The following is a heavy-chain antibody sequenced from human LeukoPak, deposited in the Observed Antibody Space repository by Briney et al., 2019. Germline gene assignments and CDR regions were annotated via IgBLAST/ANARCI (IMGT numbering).Heavy chain of an antibody. CDR1: GFTFSSYG. Sequence: GGSLRLSCAASGFTFSSYGMHWVRQAPGKGLEWVAFIRYDGSNKYYTDSVKGRFTISRDNSKNTLYLQMNSLRAEDTAVYYCAKDGLGYCSSTSCHYYFDYWGQGTLVTVSS. D-gene: IGHD2-2*01. CDR2: IRYDGSNK. V-gene: IGHV3-30*02. CDR3: AKDGLGYCSSTSCHYYFDY. J-gene: IGHJ4*02.